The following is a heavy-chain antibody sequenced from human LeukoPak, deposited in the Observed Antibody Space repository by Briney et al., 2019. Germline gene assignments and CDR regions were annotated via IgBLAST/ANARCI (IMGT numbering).Heavy chain of an antibody. V-gene: IGHV3-30*04. J-gene: IGHJ4*02. CDR3: AGVGVAPGDGFDY. CDR2: ISYDGSKK. D-gene: IGHD6-13*01. CDR1: GFTFSNYA. Sequence: PGGSLRLSCAASGFTFSNYAMHWVRQAPGKGLEWVAVISYDGSKKYYADSVKGRFTISRDNSKNTLYLQMNSLRAEDAAVFYCAGVGVAPGDGFDYWGQGTLVTVSS.